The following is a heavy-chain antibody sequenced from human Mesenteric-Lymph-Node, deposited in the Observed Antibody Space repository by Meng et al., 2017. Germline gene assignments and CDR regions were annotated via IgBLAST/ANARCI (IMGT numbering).Heavy chain of an antibody. D-gene: IGHD3-10*01. J-gene: IGHJ5*01. CDR3: AKGRANYFGSKHNYFDS. CDR2: VTHSGST. V-gene: IGHV4-34*01. CDR1: GGSFTAYY. Sequence: HVQLQLWGAGLLKPSGAPSLTCAAYGGSFTAYYWTWIRQAPGKGPEWMGEVTHSGSTTYNPSLPSRVSISVDKPKKQFSLTLNSVTAADTAVYYCAKGRANYFGSKHNYFDSWGQGTLVTVSS.